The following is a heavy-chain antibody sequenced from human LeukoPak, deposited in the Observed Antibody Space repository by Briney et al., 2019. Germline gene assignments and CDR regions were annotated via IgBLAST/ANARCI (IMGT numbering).Heavy chain of an antibody. V-gene: IGHV4-34*01. CDR3: ARQKGGSSWSDY. CDR1: GGSFSGYY. CDR2: INHSGST. J-gene: IGHJ4*02. D-gene: IGHD6-13*01. Sequence: SETLSLTCAVYGGSFSGYYWSWIRQPPGRGLEWIGEINHSGSTNYNPSLKSRVTISVDTSKNQFSLRLSSVTAADTAVYYCARQKGGSSWSDYWGQGTLVTVSS.